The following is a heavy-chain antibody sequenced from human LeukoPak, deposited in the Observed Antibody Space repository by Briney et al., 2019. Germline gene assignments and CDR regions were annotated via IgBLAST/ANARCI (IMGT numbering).Heavy chain of an antibody. Sequence: SVKVSCKAPGGTLNNYAISWVRQAPGQGLEWMGGTIPIFGTINHAQKFQGRVTITTDESTSTAYMELSSLRSEDTAVYYCAGDLVQATNGFAYWGQGTLVTVSS. D-gene: IGHD2-8*01. CDR2: TIPIFGTI. CDR1: GGTLNNYA. V-gene: IGHV1-69*05. CDR3: AGDLVQATNGFAY. J-gene: IGHJ4*02.